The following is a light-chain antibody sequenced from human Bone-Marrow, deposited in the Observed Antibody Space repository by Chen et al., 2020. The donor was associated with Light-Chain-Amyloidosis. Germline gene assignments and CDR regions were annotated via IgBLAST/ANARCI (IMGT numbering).Light chain of an antibody. CDR1: QDISNA. Sequence: AIQLTQSPSSLSASVGDRVTITCRTSQDISNALAWYQQKPGKAPKLLIYYASSLESGVPSRFSGSGAGTDFTLTISSLQAEDFATDYCQQCISYPLTFGGGTKVEI. V-gene: IGKV1-13*02. CDR3: QQCISYPLT. CDR2: YAS. J-gene: IGKJ4*01.